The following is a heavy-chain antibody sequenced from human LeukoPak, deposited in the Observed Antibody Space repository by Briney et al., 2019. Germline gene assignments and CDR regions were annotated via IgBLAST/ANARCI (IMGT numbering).Heavy chain of an antibody. CDR1: GYSFTTYW. CDR2: ICPGDSDT. Sequence: HGESLKISCKGSGYSFTTYWIGWVRQMPGKGLEWMGIICPGDSDTRYSPSFQGQVTISADKSISTAYLQWSSLKASDTAMYYCARPKHITGDPGAFDIWGQGTMVTVSS. CDR3: ARPKHITGDPGAFDI. J-gene: IGHJ3*02. V-gene: IGHV5-51*01. D-gene: IGHD7-27*01.